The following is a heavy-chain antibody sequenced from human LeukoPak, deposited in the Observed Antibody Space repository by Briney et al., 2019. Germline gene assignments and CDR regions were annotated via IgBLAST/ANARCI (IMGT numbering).Heavy chain of an antibody. CDR2: IYGGDSET. Sequence: GESLKISCKGSGYSFGTYWIGWVRQMPGKGLEWMGIIYGGDSETKYSPSFQGQVTISVDKSISTAYLQWSSLKASDTAIYYCARHDGYYYESSGYFVWGQGTLVTVAS. CDR1: GYSFGTYW. CDR3: ARHDGYYYESSGYFV. J-gene: IGHJ4*02. D-gene: IGHD3-22*01. V-gene: IGHV5-51*01.